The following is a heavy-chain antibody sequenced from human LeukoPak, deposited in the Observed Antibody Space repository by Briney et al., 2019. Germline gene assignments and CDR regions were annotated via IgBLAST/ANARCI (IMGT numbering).Heavy chain of an antibody. CDR1: GGSISSSNW. D-gene: IGHD3-22*01. CDR2: IYHSGST. Sequence: GTLSLTCAVSGGSISSSNWWSWVRQPPGKGLEWIGEIYHSGSTNYNPSLKSRVTISVDKSKNQFSLKLSSVTAADTAVYYCRSTGYYYDSSGLFDYWGQGTLVTVSS. CDR3: RSTGYYYDSSGLFDY. J-gene: IGHJ4*02. V-gene: IGHV4-4*02.